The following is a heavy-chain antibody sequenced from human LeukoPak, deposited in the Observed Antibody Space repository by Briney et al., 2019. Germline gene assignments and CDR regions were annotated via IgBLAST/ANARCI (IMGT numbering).Heavy chain of an antibody. J-gene: IGHJ5*02. D-gene: IGHD6-13*01. CDR3: ARDPHVRAAAGTFWFDP. CDR2: IFYSGST. CDR1: GGSISNSDYY. V-gene: IGHV4-39*07. Sequence: SETLSLTCTVSGGSISNSDYYWGWIRQPPGKGLECIGSIFYSGSTYYNPSLKSRVTISVDTSKNQFSLKLSSVTAADTAVYYCARDPHVRAAAGTFWFDPWGQGTLVTVSS.